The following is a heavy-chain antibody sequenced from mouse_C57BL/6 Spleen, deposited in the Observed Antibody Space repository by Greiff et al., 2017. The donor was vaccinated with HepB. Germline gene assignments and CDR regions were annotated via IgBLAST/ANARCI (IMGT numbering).Heavy chain of an antibody. CDR2: INPSSGYT. V-gene: IGHV1-4*01. Sequence: VQLQQSGAELVRPGASVKMSCKASGYTFTSYTMHWVNQRPGQGLEWIGYINPSSGYTNYNQNFKDKVTLTADKSSSTAYMQLSSLTSEDSALYYCARWSPHAQSYALDYWGQGTSVTVSS. CDR1: GYTFTSYT. D-gene: IGHD3-2*02. J-gene: IGHJ4*01. CDR3: ARWSPHAQSYALDY.